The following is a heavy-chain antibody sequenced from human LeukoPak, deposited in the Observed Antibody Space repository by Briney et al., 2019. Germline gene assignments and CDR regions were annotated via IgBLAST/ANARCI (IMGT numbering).Heavy chain of an antibody. Sequence: TGGSLRLSCAASGFTFSSYGMPWVRQAPGKRLEWVAVIWYDGSNKYYADSVKGRFTISRDNSKNTLYLQMNSLRAEDTAVYYCAKDIVPFWGQGTTVTVSS. CDR1: GFTFSSYG. CDR3: AKDIVPF. D-gene: IGHD2-8*01. CDR2: IWYDGSNK. J-gene: IGHJ6*02. V-gene: IGHV3-30*02.